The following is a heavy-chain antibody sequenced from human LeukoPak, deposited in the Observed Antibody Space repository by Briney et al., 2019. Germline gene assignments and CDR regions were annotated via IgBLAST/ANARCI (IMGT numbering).Heavy chain of an antibody. Sequence: PSETLSLACTVSGDSISSYYWNWIRQPPGKGLEWIGYMYFSGNTNYRPSLKSRVTISVDTSKNQFSLKLSSVTAADTAMYYCARSLITFGGAPGHFDYWGQGTLVTVSS. CDR1: GDSISSYY. CDR2: MYFSGNT. CDR3: ARSLITFGGAPGHFDY. D-gene: IGHD3-16*01. V-gene: IGHV4-59*01. J-gene: IGHJ4*02.